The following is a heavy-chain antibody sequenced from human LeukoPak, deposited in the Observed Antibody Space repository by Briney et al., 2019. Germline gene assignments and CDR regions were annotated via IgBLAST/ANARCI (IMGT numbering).Heavy chain of an antibody. D-gene: IGHD2-15*01. CDR3: AKQLGYCSDGSCYFPY. V-gene: IGHV3-30-3*02. Sequence: GRSLRLSCVVSGFTFSNYAMHWVRQAPGKGLEWVAVISYDGSNKYYADSVKGRFTISRDNSKSTLCLQMNSLRAEDTAVYYCAKQLGYCSDGSCYFPYWGQGTLVTVSS. CDR2: ISYDGSNK. J-gene: IGHJ4*02. CDR1: GFTFSNYA.